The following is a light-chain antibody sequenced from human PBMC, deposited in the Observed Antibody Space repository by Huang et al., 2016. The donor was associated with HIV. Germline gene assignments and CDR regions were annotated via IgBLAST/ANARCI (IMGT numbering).Light chain of an antibody. CDR2: WAS. CDR3: QQYYKTPWT. CDR1: QSVLYSSNNKNY. J-gene: IGKJ1*01. Sequence: DIVMTQSPDSLAVSLGERATINCKSSQSVLYSSNNKNYLAWLQQKPGQPPKVLLYWASTRESGVPDRFSGSGSGTDFALTISSLQAEDVAVYYCQQYYKTPWTFGQATKVEI. V-gene: IGKV4-1*01.